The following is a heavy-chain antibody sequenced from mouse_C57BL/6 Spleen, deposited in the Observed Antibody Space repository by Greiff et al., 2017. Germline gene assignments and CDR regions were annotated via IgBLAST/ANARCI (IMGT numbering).Heavy chain of an antibody. CDR3: ARSPKYYGSSFDY. CDR1: GYTFTSYW. V-gene: IGHV1-69*01. Sequence: VQLQQPGAELVMPGASVKLSCKASGYTFTSYWMHWVKQRPGQGLEWIGEIDPSDSYTNYNQKFKGKSTLTVDKSSSTAYMQLSSLTSEDSAVYYCARSPKYYGSSFDYWGQGTTLTVSS. D-gene: IGHD1-1*01. J-gene: IGHJ2*01. CDR2: IDPSDSYT.